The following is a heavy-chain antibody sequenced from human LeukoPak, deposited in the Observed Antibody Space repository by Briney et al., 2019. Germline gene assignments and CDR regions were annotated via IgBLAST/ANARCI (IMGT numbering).Heavy chain of an antibody. CDR2: FDPEDGET. CDR1: GYNLTELS. J-gene: IGHJ4*02. Sequence: GASVKVSCKVSGYNLTELSIHWVRLAPGKRLDWMGGFDPEDGETIYAQKFQGRVTMTEDTSTYTANMELSSLRSDDTAVYYCATGGTYYYANTSYHTFDYWGQGTLLTVSS. CDR3: ATGGTYYYANTSYHTFDY. D-gene: IGHD3-22*01. V-gene: IGHV1-24*01.